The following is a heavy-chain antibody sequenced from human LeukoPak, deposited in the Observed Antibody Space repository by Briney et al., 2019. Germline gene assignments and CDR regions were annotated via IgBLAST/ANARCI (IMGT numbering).Heavy chain of an antibody. D-gene: IGHD6-19*01. Sequence: GESLKISFKGSGYRFTSYWVGWVRQMPGKGVEWMGTIYPGDSDTRYSPSFQGQVTISADKTSRTAYLQCSSLKASDTAMYYCATSGYSSGWYRNWFDPWGQGTLVTVSS. J-gene: IGHJ5*02. CDR1: GYRFTSYW. V-gene: IGHV5-51*01. CDR2: IYPGDSDT. CDR3: ATSGYSSGWYRNWFDP.